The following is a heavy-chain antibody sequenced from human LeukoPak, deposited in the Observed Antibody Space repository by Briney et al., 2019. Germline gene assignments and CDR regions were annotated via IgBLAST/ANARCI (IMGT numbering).Heavy chain of an antibody. Sequence: ASVKVSCKASGYTFTSYDINWVRQATGQGLEWMEWMNPNSGNTGYAQKFQGRVTMTRNTSISTAYMELSSLRPEDTAVYYCARGRRVGPPYSRERAVDYWGQGTLVTVSS. J-gene: IGHJ4*02. CDR1: GYTFTSYD. CDR3: ARGRRVGPPYSRERAVDY. V-gene: IGHV1-8*01. D-gene: IGHD6-13*01. CDR2: MNPNSGNT.